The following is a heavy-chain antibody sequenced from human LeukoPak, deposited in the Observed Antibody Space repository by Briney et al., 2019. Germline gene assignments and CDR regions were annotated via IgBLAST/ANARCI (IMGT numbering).Heavy chain of an antibody. V-gene: IGHV3-30*02. CDR3: AKHDIAAAGTSTFDY. D-gene: IGHD6-13*01. J-gene: IGHJ4*02. Sequence: GGSLRLSCAASGFTFSSYGMHWVRQAPGKGLEWVAFIRYDGSNKYYADSVKGRFTISRDNSKNTLYLQMNSLRAEDTAVYYCAKHDIAAAGTSTFDYWGQGTLVTVSS. CDR2: IRYDGSNK. CDR1: GFTFSSYG.